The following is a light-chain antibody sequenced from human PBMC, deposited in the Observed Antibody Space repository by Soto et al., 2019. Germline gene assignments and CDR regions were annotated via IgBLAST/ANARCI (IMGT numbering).Light chain of an antibody. Sequence: DIQMTQSPSTLSASIGDRVTITCRASQSISTWLAWYQQKPGKAPKLLIYKASTLQSGVPSRFSGSGSGTEFTLTISSLQPDDFATYYCHQYNTYRTFGQGTKVEI. CDR2: KAS. J-gene: IGKJ1*01. CDR1: QSISTW. CDR3: HQYNTYRT. V-gene: IGKV1-5*03.